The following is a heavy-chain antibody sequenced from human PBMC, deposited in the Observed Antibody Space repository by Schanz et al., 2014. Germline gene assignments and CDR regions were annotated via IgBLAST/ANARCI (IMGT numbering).Heavy chain of an antibody. CDR1: GFTFGDYA. CDR2: LSEGGGGT. V-gene: IGHV3-23*01. D-gene: IGHD3-9*01. J-gene: IGHJ5*02. CDR3: AKAADWPVTRFDP. Sequence: DVQLLESGGGLVQPGGSLRLSCAASGFTFGDYAMTWVRQAPGKGLEWVSALSEGGGGTHYADSVRGRFTISSDSSKNTLYLQMSSLRADDTAVYYCAKAADWPVTRFDPWGQGTLVTVSS.